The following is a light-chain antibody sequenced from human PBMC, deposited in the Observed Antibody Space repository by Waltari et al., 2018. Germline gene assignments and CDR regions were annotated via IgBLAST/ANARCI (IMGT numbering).Light chain of an antibody. CDR1: SSDVGRYNL. CDR2: EGS. CDR3: CSYAGSSTLGV. V-gene: IGLV2-23*01. J-gene: IGLJ3*02. Sequence: QSALTQPASVSGSPGQSFTISCTGTSSDVGRYNLVSGYQQNPGKAPKLMIYEGSKRPSGVSNRFSGSKSGNTASLTISGLQAEDEADYYCCSYAGSSTLGVFGGGTKLTVL.